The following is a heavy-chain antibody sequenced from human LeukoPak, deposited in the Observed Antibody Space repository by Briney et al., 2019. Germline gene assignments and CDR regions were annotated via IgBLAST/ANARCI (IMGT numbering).Heavy chain of an antibody. J-gene: IGHJ5*02. CDR2: IYPADSDT. CDR3: ARSTVTTPKWFDP. Sequence: GESLKISCKGSGYSFTSYWIGWVRPMPGKGLEWMGIIYPADSDTRYSPSFQGQVTISANKSISTAYLQWSSLKASDTAMYYCARSTVTTPKWFDPWGQGILVTVSS. D-gene: IGHD4-11*01. CDR1: GYSFTSYW. V-gene: IGHV5-51*01.